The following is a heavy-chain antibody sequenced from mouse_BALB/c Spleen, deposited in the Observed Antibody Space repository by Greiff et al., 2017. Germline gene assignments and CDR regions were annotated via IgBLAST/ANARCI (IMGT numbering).Heavy chain of an antibody. CDR2: ILPGSGST. J-gene: IGHJ4*01. CDR1: GYTFSSYW. Sequence: QVQLKQSGAELMKPGASVKISCKATGYTFSSYWIEWVKQRPGHGLEWIGEILPGSGSTNYNEKFKGKATFTADTSSNTAYMQLSSLTSEDSAVYYCARVRQLGAMDYWGQGTSVTVSS. V-gene: IGHV1-9*01. CDR3: ARVRQLGAMDY. D-gene: IGHD3-1*01.